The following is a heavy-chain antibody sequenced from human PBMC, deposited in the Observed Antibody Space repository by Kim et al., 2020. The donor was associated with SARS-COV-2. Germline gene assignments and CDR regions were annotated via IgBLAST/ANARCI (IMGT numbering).Heavy chain of an antibody. V-gene: IGHV4-59*10. J-gene: IGHJ4*02. D-gene: IGHD3-22*01. CDR3: ARSKYYYDSSGYCIFDY. Sequence: LQSRVTMSIDTSKNPFSLKLNSVTAADTAVYYCARSKYYYDSSGYCIFDYWGQGTLVTVSS.